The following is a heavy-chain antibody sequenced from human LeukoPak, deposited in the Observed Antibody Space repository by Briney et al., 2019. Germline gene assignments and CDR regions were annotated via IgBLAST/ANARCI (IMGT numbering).Heavy chain of an antibody. CDR2: MNPNSGNT. Sequence: ASVTVSCKASGYTFTSYDINWVRQATGQGLEWMGWMNPNSGNTGYAQKFQGRVTITRNTSISTAYMELSSLRSEDTAVYYCATTNWNYGEIDYWGQGTLVTVSS. J-gene: IGHJ4*02. V-gene: IGHV1-8*03. CDR3: ATTNWNYGEIDY. D-gene: IGHD1-7*01. CDR1: GYTFTSYD.